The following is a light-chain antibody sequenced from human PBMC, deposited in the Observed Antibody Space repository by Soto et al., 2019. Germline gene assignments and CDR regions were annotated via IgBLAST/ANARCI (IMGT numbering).Light chain of an antibody. Sequence: QSVLTQPPSASRTPGQRVTRSCSGSSSNIESNTVTWYQQLPGTAPKLVIYSNYDRPSGVPDRFSGSTSGTSASLVIRGLQSEDEADYYCAAWDDILNGYVFGGGTKVTVL. CDR1: SSNIESNT. CDR2: SNY. CDR3: AAWDDILNGYV. J-gene: IGLJ1*01. V-gene: IGLV1-44*01.